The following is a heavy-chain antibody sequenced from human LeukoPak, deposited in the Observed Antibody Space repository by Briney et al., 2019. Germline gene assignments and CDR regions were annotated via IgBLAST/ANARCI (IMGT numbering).Heavy chain of an antibody. V-gene: IGHV3-23*01. CDR2: ISGSGGST. J-gene: IGHJ6*02. Sequence: GGSLRLSCAASGFTFSSYAMSWVRQAPGKGLEWVSAISGSGGSTYYADSVKGRFTISRDNSKNTLYLQMNSLGAEDTAVYYCAKDYGDYDYYYYGMDVWGQGTTVTVSS. CDR1: GFTFSSYA. CDR3: AKDYGDYDYYYYGMDV. D-gene: IGHD4-17*01.